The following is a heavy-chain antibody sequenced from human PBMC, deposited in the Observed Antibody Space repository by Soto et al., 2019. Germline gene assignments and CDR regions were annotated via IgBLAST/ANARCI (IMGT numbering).Heavy chain of an antibody. D-gene: IGHD1-26*01. CDR3: AKAMASPLGIYFFDS. J-gene: IGHJ4*02. CDR1: GFTFSTYA. V-gene: IGHV3-23*01. CDR2: ISGSGDGT. Sequence: GGSLRLSCAASGFTFSTYAMTWARQAPGKGLEWVSVISGSGDGTYHADSVKGRFTTSRDNSKNTLFLEMNSLRDEDTAIYYCAKAMASPLGIYFFDSWGQGTPVTVSS.